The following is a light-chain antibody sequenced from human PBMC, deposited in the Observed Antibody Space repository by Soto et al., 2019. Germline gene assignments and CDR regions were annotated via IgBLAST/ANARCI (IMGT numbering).Light chain of an antibody. Sequence: QLVLTQPPSVSGAPGQGVIISCTGSSSNIGAGYDGHWYQQLPRTAPKLLIYSSVNRPSGVPDRFSASKSGTSASLAITGLRPEDEADYYCQSYDSRLNGYVFGTGTKVTVL. CDR3: QSYDSRLNGYV. CDR2: SSV. V-gene: IGLV1-40*01. J-gene: IGLJ1*01. CDR1: SSNIGAGYD.